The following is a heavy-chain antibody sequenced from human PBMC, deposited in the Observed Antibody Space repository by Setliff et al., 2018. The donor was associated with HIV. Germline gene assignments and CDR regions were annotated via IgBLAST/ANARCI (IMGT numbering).Heavy chain of an antibody. V-gene: IGHV4-31*02. CDR1: RGSLSSGGYY. CDR2: SYHSGSP. J-gene: IGHJ6*02. Sequence: SETLSLTCSVFRGSLSSGGYYWSWIRQHPGKGLEWIGYSYHSGSPSYNPSLKSPTTISVDTSKNEFSLKLSSVTAADTAVYYCARMGAARPLYYYGMDVWGRGTTVTVSS. D-gene: IGHD6-6*01. CDR3: ARMGAARPLYYYGMDV.